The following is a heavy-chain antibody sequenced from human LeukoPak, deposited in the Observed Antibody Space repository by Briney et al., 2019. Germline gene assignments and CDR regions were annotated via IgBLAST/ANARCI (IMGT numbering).Heavy chain of an antibody. D-gene: IGHD3-10*01. CDR1: GGSISSSNW. CDR2: IYHSGST. V-gene: IGHV4-4*02. Sequence: SETLSLTCAVSGGSISSSNWWSWVRQPPGKGLEWIGEIYHSGSTNYNPSLKSRVTIAVDKSKNQFSLKLSSVTAADTAVYYCARGRVIIKSYYYYYMDVWGKGTTVTVSS. CDR3: ARGRVIIKSYYYYYMDV. J-gene: IGHJ6*03.